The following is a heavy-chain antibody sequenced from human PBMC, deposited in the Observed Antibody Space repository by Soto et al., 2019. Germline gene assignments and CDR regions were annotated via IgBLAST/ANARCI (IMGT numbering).Heavy chain of an antibody. V-gene: IGHV1-18*01. CDR1: GYTFTSYG. CDR2: ISAYNGNT. Sequence: GASVKVSCKASGYTFTSYGISWVRQAPGQGLEWMGWISAYNGNTNYAQKLQGRVTMTTDTSTSTAYMELRSLRSDDTAVYYCARDQDYSSGWYSSHYFDYWGQGTLVTVSS. J-gene: IGHJ4*02. D-gene: IGHD6-19*01. CDR3: ARDQDYSSGWYSSHYFDY.